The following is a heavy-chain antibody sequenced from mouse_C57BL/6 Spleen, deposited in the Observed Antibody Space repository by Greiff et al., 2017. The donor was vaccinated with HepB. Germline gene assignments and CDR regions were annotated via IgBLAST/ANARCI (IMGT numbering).Heavy chain of an antibody. CDR2: IWSGGST. V-gene: IGHV2-2*01. CDR1: GFSLTSYG. D-gene: IGHD2-4*01. J-gene: IGHJ1*03. Sequence: QVQLQQSGPGLVQPSQSLSITCTVSGFSLTSYGVHWVRQSPGKGLEWLGVIWSGGSTDYNAACISRLSISKDNSKSQVFFKMNSLQADDTAIYYCARGDYHWYFDVWGTRTTVTVSS. CDR3: ARGDYHWYFDV.